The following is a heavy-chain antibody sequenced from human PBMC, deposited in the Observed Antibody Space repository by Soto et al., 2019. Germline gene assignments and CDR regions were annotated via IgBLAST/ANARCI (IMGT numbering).Heavy chain of an antibody. CDR2: ISSNGGPT. Sequence: GGSLRLSCSASGFIFSSYAMHWVRQVPGKGLQYVSSISSNGGPTYNTDSVRGRFTIYRDNSKNTVYLQMNSLRAEETAIYYCVKDRWIDSWGKGTLVTVSS. V-gene: IGHV3-64D*06. CDR1: GFIFSSYA. J-gene: IGHJ4*02. D-gene: IGHD2-15*01. CDR3: VKDRWIDS.